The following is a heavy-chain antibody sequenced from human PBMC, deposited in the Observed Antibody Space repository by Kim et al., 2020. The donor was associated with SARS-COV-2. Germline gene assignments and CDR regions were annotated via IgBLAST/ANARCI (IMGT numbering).Heavy chain of an antibody. CDR3: ARGSGITGTTYDRLGIDS. D-gene: IGHD1-7*01. J-gene: IGHJ4*02. Sequence: ASVKVSCKASGYTFTSYGISWVRQAPGQGLEWMGWISAYNGNTNYAQKLQGRVTMTTDTSTSTAYMELRSLRSDDTAVYYCARGSGITGTTYDRLGIDSWGQGTLVTVSS. CDR2: ISAYNGNT. CDR1: GYTFTSYG. V-gene: IGHV1-18*01.